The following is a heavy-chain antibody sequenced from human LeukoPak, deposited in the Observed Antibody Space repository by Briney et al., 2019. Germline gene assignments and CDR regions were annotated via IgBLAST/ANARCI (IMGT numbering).Heavy chain of an antibody. D-gene: IGHD5/OR15-5a*01. V-gene: IGHV3-23*01. CDR3: AKVGSWSKYYYDY. CDR2: ISGSGGT. J-gene: IGHJ4*02. Sequence: GGSLRLSCTASGFTFSSYAMSWVRQAPGKGLEWVSVISGSGGTYYADSVNGRFTISRDNSKSTLYLQMNSLRAEDTAVYYCAKVGSWSKYYYDYWGQGTLVTVSS. CDR1: GFTFSSYA.